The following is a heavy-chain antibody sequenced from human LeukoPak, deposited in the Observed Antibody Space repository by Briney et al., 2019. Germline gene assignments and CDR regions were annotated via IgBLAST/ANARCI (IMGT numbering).Heavy chain of an antibody. D-gene: IGHD4/OR15-4a*01. CDR3: AKLVDYCEGRTCFTSYYYTDI. J-gene: IGHJ6*03. CDR1: GLTFSISG. CDR2: IRDVGSSE. V-gene: IGHV3-30*02. Sequence: GGSLRLSCAVSGLTFSISGIHWVRQAPGKGLEWVTFIRDVGSSEYYADSVKGRFTVSRDHSRNTVDLQMSSLTLEDTAVYFCAKLVDYCEGRTCFTSYYYTDIWGKGTTVTVSS.